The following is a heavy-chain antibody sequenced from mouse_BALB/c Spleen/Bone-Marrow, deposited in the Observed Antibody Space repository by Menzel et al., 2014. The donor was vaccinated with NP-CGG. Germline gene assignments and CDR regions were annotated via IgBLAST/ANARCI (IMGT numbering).Heavy chain of an antibody. CDR2: IDPANGNA. V-gene: IGHV14-3*02. Sequence: EAQLQQSGAELVKPGASVRLSCTASGFNIKDTYMHWVKQRPDQGLEWIGRIDPANGNAKHDPKFQGKAAITADTSSNTTYLQLSSLTSEDTAVYYCAIYFYFGYWGQGTTLTVSS. D-gene: IGHD2-3*01. J-gene: IGHJ2*01. CDR1: GFNIKDTY. CDR3: AIYFYFGY.